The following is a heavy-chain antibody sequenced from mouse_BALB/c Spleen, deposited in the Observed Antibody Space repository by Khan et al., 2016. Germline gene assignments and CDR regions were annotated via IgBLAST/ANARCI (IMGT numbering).Heavy chain of an antibody. D-gene: IGHD4-1*01. V-gene: IGHV3-2*02. J-gene: IGHJ3*01. Sequence: EVQLVESGPGLVKPSQSLSLTCTVTGYSITSDYAWNWIRQFPGNKLEWMGYISYSGSTSYNPSLKSRISFTRDTSKNQFFLQVNSVTTEDTATYYCARGLGRAYWGQGTLVTVSA. CDR2: ISYSGST. CDR1: GYSITSDYA. CDR3: ARGLGRAY.